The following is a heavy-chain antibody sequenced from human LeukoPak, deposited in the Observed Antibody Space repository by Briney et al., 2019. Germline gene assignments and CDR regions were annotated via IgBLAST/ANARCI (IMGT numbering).Heavy chain of an antibody. D-gene: IGHD3-22*01. Sequence: ASVKVSCKASGYTFTSYAMHWVRQAPGQRLEWMGWIDAGNGNTKYSQEFQGRVTITRDTSASTAYMELSSLRSEDMAVYYCARASPSYYDSSGYYEANFDYWAREPWSPSPQ. CDR3: ARASPSYYDSSGYYEANFDY. J-gene: IGHJ4*02. CDR2: IDAGNGNT. V-gene: IGHV1-3*03. CDR1: GYTFTSYA.